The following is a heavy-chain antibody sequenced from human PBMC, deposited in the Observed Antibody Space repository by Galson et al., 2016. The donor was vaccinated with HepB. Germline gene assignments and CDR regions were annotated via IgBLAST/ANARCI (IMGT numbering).Heavy chain of an antibody. V-gene: IGHV1-69*13. CDR1: GGTFRRYA. CDR3: ARPPTYSVDYFDY. D-gene: IGHD4-11*01. J-gene: IGHJ4*02. Sequence: SVKVSCKASGGTFRRYAVHWVRQAPGQGLEWMGGIMPLFGRTTYAQKFQGRVTITADESASIAYMKLTSLRSEDTAVYYCARPPTYSVDYFDYWGQGTLVTVAS. CDR2: IMPLFGRT.